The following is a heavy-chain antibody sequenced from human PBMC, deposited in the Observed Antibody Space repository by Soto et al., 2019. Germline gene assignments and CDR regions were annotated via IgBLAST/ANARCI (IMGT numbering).Heavy chain of an antibody. CDR1: GGTFSSYA. V-gene: IGHV1-69*06. D-gene: IGHD3-10*01. J-gene: IGHJ6*02. Sequence: QVQLVQSGAEVKKPGSSVKVSCKASGGTFSSYAISWVRQAPGQGLEWMGGIIPIFDTANYAQKFQGRVTITADKSTSTPYRELSSVDPEDTAVFYCGGPPGEWSPPAGDYTYGRPVGGQGPTVTV. CDR2: IIPIFDTA. CDR3: GGPPGEWSPPAGDYTYGRPV.